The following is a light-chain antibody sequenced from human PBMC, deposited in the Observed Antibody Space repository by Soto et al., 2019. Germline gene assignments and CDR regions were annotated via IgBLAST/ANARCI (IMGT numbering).Light chain of an antibody. CDR3: QQYGSSGT. Sequence: DIQMTQSPSSLSASVGDRVTITCRASQSISSYLNWYQQKPGKAPNLLIHAAFNLQSGVPSRFSGSGSGTDFTLTISSLQPEDFAVYYCQQYGSSGTFGQGTKVDIK. V-gene: IGKV1-39*01. J-gene: IGKJ1*01. CDR2: AAF. CDR1: QSISSY.